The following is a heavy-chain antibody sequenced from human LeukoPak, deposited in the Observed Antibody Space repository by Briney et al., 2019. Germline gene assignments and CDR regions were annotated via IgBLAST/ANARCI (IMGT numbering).Heavy chain of an antibody. CDR1: GFSISSGYY. CDR2: IYHSGVT. Sequence: SETLSLTCTVSGFSISSGYYWGWIRQSPGKGLEWIGSIYHSGVTHYNPSLKSRVTLTVDTTKNQFSLRLTSVTAADTAVYYCARDRLFEDWGQGTLVTVSS. J-gene: IGHJ4*02. D-gene: IGHD2-21*01. CDR3: ARDRLFED. V-gene: IGHV4-38-2*02.